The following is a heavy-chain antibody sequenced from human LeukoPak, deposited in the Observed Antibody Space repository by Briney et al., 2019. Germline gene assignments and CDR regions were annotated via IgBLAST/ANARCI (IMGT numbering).Heavy chain of an antibody. V-gene: IGHV3-21*01. CDR2: ISSSSSYI. D-gene: IGHD1-26*01. Sequence: GGSLRLSCAASGFSLSSHSMNWVRQAPGKGLEWVSSISSSSSYIYYADSVKGRFTLSRDNAKKSLHLQMNSLRAEDTAVYCCARDVSGSYLIYYYYYMDVWGKGTTVTISS. J-gene: IGHJ6*03. CDR3: ARDVSGSYLIYYYYYMDV. CDR1: GFSLSSHS.